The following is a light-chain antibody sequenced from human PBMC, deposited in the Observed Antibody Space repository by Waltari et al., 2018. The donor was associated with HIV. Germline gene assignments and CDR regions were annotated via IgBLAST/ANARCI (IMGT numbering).Light chain of an antibody. CDR1: SSNIESNY. CDR2: RND. Sequence: QSVLTQPPSASGTPGQRVTISCSGSSSNIESNYVYWYQQLPGTAPKLLIYRNDQRPSGVPDRFSASKSGTSASLAISGLLSEDEADYYCAAWDDSLSGWVFGGGTKLTVL. J-gene: IGLJ3*02. CDR3: AAWDDSLSGWV. V-gene: IGLV1-47*01.